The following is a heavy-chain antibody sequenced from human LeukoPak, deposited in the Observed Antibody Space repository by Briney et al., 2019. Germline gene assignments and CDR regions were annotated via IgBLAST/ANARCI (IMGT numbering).Heavy chain of an antibody. CDR1: GFTFSTFA. CDR2: ISSSGGST. CDR3: ARGSYEFWGGHPTPGDWFAS. Sequence: PGGSLRLSCAASGFTFSTFAMHWVRQAPGKGLEYVSGISSSGGSTYYASSVKGRFTISRDNSKNTLYLQMGSLRPDDMAVYYCARGSYEFWGGHPTPGDWFASWGQGTLVTVSS. J-gene: IGHJ5*01. D-gene: IGHD3-3*01. V-gene: IGHV3-64*01.